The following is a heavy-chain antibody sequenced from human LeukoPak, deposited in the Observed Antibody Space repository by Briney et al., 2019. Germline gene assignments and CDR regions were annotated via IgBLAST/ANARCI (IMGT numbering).Heavy chain of an antibody. CDR1: GGSISSSNW. V-gene: IGHV4-4*02. CDR3: ARVWNYVWGSYRYRNAFDI. CDR2: IYHSGST. J-gene: IGHJ3*02. Sequence: SGTLSLTCAVSGGSISSSNWWSWVRQPPGKGLEWIGEIYHSGSTNYNPSLKSRVTISVDKSKNQFSLKLSSVTAADTAVYYCARVWNYVWGSYRYRNAFDIWGQGTMVTVSS. D-gene: IGHD3-16*02.